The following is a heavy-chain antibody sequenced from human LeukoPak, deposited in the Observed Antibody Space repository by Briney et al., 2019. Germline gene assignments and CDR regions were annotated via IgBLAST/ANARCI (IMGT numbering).Heavy chain of an antibody. D-gene: IGHD6-6*01. CDR1: GFTFSSYS. J-gene: IGHJ4*02. CDR3: ARVGSSSGVDY. V-gene: IGHV3-21*01. CDR2: IGSSSSYI. Sequence: PGGSLRLSCAASGFTFSSYSMNWVRQAPGKGLEWVSSIGSSSSYIYYADSVKGRFTISRDNAKNSLYLQMNSLRAEDTAVYYCARVGSSSGVDYWGQGTLVTVSS.